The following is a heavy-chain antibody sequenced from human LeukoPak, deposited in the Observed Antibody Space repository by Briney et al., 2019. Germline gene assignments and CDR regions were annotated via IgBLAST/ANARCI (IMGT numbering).Heavy chain of an antibody. Sequence: PSETLSLTCAVYGGSFSGYYWSWIRQPPGKGLEWIGEINHSGSTNYNPSLKSRVTISVDTSKNQFSLKLSSVTAADTAVYYCARAMARYYDSSGYYYYFDYWGQGTLVTVSS. CDR3: ARAMARYYDSSGYYYYFDY. CDR2: INHSGST. V-gene: IGHV4-34*01. CDR1: GGSFSGYY. D-gene: IGHD3-22*01. J-gene: IGHJ4*02.